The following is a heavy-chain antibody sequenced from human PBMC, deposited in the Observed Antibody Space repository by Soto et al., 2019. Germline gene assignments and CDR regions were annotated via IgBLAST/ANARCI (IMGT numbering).Heavy chain of an antibody. CDR3: AHSPITIFGVVISEEYYFDY. Sequence: QITLKESGPTLVKPTQTLTLTCTFSGFSLSTSGVGVGWIRQPPGKALEWLALIYWNDDKRYSPSLKSRLTIAKDTSKSQVVLTMTNMDPVDTATYYCAHSPITIFGVVISEEYYFDYWGQGTLVTVSS. D-gene: IGHD3-3*01. CDR1: GFSLSTSGVG. V-gene: IGHV2-5*01. J-gene: IGHJ4*02. CDR2: IYWNDDK.